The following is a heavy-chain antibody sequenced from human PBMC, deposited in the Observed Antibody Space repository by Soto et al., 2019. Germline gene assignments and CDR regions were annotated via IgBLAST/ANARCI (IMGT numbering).Heavy chain of an antibody. CDR2: IYYSGST. CDR3: ARATYYYYGMDV. CDR1: GGSVSSGSYY. D-gene: IGHD1-26*01. V-gene: IGHV4-61*01. Sequence: PSATLSLTCTVSGGSVSSGSYYWSWVRQPPGKGLEWIAYIYYSGSTNYNPSLKSRVTISVDRSKNQFSLKLNSVTAADTAVYYCARATYYYYGMDVWGQGTTVTVSS. J-gene: IGHJ6*02.